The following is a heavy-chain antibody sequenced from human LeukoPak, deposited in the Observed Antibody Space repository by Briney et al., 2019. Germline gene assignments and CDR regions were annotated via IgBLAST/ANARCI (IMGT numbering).Heavy chain of an antibody. Sequence: PGGSLRLSCAASGFTFSSYSMNWVRQAPGKGLEWVSYISSSSSTIYYADSVKGRFTISRDNSKNTLYLQMNSLRAEDTAVFYCAKDIYSGSYTPFFDYWGQGALVTVSS. CDR1: GFTFSSYS. D-gene: IGHD1-26*01. CDR2: ISSSSSTI. CDR3: AKDIYSGSYTPFFDY. V-gene: IGHV3-48*01. J-gene: IGHJ4*02.